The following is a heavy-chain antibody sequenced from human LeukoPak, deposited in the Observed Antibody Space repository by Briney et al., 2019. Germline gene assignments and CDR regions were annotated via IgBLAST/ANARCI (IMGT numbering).Heavy chain of an antibody. CDR1: GGTFSSYA. CDR2: IIPIFGTA. Sequence: EASVKVSCKASGGTFSSYAISWVRQAPGQGLEWMGGIIPIFGTANYAQKFQGRVTITTDESTSTAYMELSSLRSEDTAVYYCARLAGEAFDIWGQGTMVTVSS. V-gene: IGHV1-69*05. D-gene: IGHD2-15*01. CDR3: ARLAGEAFDI. J-gene: IGHJ3*02.